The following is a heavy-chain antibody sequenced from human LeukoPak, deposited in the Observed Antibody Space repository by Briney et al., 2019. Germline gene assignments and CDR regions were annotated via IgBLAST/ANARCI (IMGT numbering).Heavy chain of an antibody. CDR3: ARDMRYGSGSYRKYYYYYMDV. Sequence: SETLSLTCAVYGGSFSGYYWSWIRQPPGKGLEWIGEINHSGSTNYNPSLKSRVTMSVDTSKNQFSLKLSSVTAADTAVYYCARDMRYGSGSYRKYYYYYMDVWGKGTTVTISS. V-gene: IGHV4-34*01. J-gene: IGHJ6*03. CDR1: GGSFSGYY. D-gene: IGHD3-10*01. CDR2: INHSGST.